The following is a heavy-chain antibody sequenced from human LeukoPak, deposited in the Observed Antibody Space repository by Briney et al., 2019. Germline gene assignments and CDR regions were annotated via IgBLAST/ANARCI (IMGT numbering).Heavy chain of an antibody. D-gene: IGHD3-22*01. CDR3: AVDYDSSGYPDY. CDR1: GYTFTSYY. J-gene: IGHJ4*02. Sequence: GASVTVSCTASGYTFTSYYMHWVRQAPGQGLEWMGIINPSGGSTSYAQKFQGRVTMTRDTSTSTVYMELSSLRSEDTAVYYCAVDYDSSGYPDYWGQGTLVTVSS. CDR2: INPSGGST. V-gene: IGHV1-46*01.